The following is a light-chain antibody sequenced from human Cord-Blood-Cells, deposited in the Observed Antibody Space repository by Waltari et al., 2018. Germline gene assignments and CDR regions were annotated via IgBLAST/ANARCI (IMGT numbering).Light chain of an antibody. V-gene: IGKV4-1*01. CDR3: QQYYSTPLT. Sequence: DIVMTQSLDSLAVSLGERATINCKSSQSVLYNSNNKNYLAWYQQKPGQPPKLLIYWASTRESGVPDRFSGSGSGTDFTLTISSLQAEDGAVYFCQQYYSTPLTFGGGTKVEIK. CDR2: WAS. CDR1: QSVLYNSNNKNY. J-gene: IGKJ4*01.